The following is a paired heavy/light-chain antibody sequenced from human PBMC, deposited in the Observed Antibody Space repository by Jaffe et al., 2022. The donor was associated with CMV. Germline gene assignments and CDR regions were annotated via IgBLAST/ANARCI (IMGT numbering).Heavy chain of an antibody. V-gene: IGHV1-69*09. CDR3: ARDSSTTGTTWAFWPDSYYYYMDV. Sequence: QVQLVQSGAEVKKPGSSVKVSCKASGGTFSSYAISWVRQAPGQGLEWMGRIIPILGIANYAQKFQGRVTITADKSTSTAYMELSSLRSEDTAVYYCARDSSTTGTTWAFWPDSYYYYMDVWGKGTTVTVSS. CDR2: IIPILGIA. D-gene: IGHD1-1*01. J-gene: IGHJ6*03. CDR1: GGTFSSYA.
Light chain of an antibody. Sequence: DIQMTQSPSSLSASVGDRVTITCRASQSISSYLNWYQQKPGKAPKLLIYAASSLQSGVPSRFSGSGSGTDFTLTISSLQPEDFATYYCQQSYSTLGYTFGQGTKLEIK. CDR1: QSISSY. J-gene: IGKJ2*01. CDR3: QQSYSTLGYT. V-gene: IGKV1-39*01. CDR2: AAS.